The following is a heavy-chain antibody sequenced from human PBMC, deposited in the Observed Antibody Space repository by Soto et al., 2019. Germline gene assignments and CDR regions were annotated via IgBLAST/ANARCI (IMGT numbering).Heavy chain of an antibody. D-gene: IGHD2-2*01. Sequence: EVQLVESGGGLVKPGGSLRLSCAASGFTFSSYSMNWVRQAPGKGLEWVSSISSSSSYIYYADSVKGRFTISRDNAKNSLYLQMNSLRAEDTAVYYCARDYAPRFVVVPAARVWFDPWGQGTLVTVSS. CDR1: GFTFSSYS. J-gene: IGHJ5*02. CDR3: ARDYAPRFVVVPAARVWFDP. CDR2: ISSSSSYI. V-gene: IGHV3-21*01.